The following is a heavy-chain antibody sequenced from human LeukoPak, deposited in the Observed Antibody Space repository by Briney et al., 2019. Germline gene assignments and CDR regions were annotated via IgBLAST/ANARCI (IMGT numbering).Heavy chain of an antibody. V-gene: IGHV5-51*01. CDR1: GYSFTSYW. D-gene: IGHD1-26*01. CDR2: IYPGDSDI. J-gene: IGHJ3*02. Sequence: GESLQISCKVSGYSFTSYWIGWARQMPGKGLEWMGIIYPGDSDIRYSPSFQGQVTISVDKSMSTAYLQWSSLKASDTAMYYCGRGARAAFDIWGQGTMVTVSS. CDR3: GRGARAAFDI.